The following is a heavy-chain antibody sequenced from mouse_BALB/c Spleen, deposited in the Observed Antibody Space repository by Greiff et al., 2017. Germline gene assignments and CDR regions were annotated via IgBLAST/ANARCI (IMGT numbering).Heavy chain of an antibody. V-gene: IGHV1-15*01. Sequence: QVQLQQSGAELVRPGASVTLSCKASGYTFTDYEMHWVKQTPVHGLEWIGAIDPETGGTAYNQKFKGKATLTADKSSSTAYMELRSLTSEDSAVYYCTRVGTDYWGQGTTLTVSS. CDR2: IDPETGGT. J-gene: IGHJ2*01. CDR3: TRVGTDY. D-gene: IGHD4-1*01. CDR1: GYTFTDYE.